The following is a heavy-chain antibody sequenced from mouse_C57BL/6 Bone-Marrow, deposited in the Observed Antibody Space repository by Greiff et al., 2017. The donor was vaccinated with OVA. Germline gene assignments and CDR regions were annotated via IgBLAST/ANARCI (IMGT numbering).Heavy chain of an antibody. J-gene: IGHJ2*01. V-gene: IGHV1-64*01. CDR1: GYTFTSYW. Sequence: VQLQQPGAELVKPGASVKLSCKASGYTFTSYWMHWVKQRPGQGLEWIGMIHPNSGSTNYNEKFKSKATLTVDKSSSTAYMQLSSLTSEDSAVYYCARSYYYGSSCDWGQGTTLTVSS. CDR3: ARSYYYGSSCD. CDR2: IHPNSGST. D-gene: IGHD1-1*01.